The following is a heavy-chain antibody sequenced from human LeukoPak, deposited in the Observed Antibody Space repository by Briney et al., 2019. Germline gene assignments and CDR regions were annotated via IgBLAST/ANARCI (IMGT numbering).Heavy chain of an antibody. CDR3: TKGYYEPFDS. V-gene: IGHV4-59*02. CDR1: GASVNSYY. CDR2: ISDSGRT. J-gene: IGHJ4*02. D-gene: IGHD3-22*01. Sequence: SETLSLTCTVSGASVNSYYWDWIRQPPGKGLEWIGCISDSGRTYYNPSLKSRVTISLGTSNNQFSLRLTSVAAADSAMYYCTKGYYEPFDSWGQGTLVTVSS.